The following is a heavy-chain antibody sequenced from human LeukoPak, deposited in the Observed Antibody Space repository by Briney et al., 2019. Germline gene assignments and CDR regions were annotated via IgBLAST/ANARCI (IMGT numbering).Heavy chain of an antibody. CDR3: AKLFFGVVRGAKQNFDY. Sequence: GGSLRLSCAASGFTFSSYGMHWVRQAPGKGLGGVAFIRYDGINQFYADSVKGRFTISRDNSKNTLYLQMNSLRAEDTAVYYCAKLFFGVVRGAKQNFDYWGQGTLVTVSS. J-gene: IGHJ4*02. V-gene: IGHV3-30*02. CDR2: IRYDGINQ. CDR1: GFTFSSYG. D-gene: IGHD3-10*01.